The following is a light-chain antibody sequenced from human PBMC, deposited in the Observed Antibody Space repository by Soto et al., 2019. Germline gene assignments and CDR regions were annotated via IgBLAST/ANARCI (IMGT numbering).Light chain of an antibody. CDR2: DVS. CDR1: SSDVGGYNY. CDR3: ISYISSSTYVL. J-gene: IGLJ2*01. Sequence: QSVLTQPASVSGSPGQSITISCTGTSSDVGGYNYVSWYQQHPGKAPKLMIYDVSNRPSGVSDRFSGSKSGNTASLTISGVQAEDEADYYCISYISSSTYVLFGGGTKLTVL. V-gene: IGLV2-14*03.